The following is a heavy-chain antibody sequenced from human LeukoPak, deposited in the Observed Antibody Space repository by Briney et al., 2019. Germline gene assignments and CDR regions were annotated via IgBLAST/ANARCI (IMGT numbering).Heavy chain of an antibody. D-gene: IGHD6-6*01. CDR3: GGHAGNKGRSSLTDC. Sequence: SETLSLTCTVSVGSIINYYCSWFRQPPGKGLELIAYIHYSGSTNYNPSLQSRLTIAFDNSKNQVSLNLRSVTATDTAVYYCGGHAGNKGRSSLTDCWGEGSLVTV. CDR1: VGSIINYY. J-gene: IGHJ4*02. V-gene: IGHV4-59*08. CDR2: IHYSGST.